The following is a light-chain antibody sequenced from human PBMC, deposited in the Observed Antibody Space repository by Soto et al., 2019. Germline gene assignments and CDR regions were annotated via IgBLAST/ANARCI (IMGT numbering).Light chain of an antibody. Sequence: DIQMTQSPSSVSASVGDTVTIACLASQYIGTWLAWYQQKPGKAPNLLIYGSSTLQTGVPSRFSGSGFGTDFTLTIDSLQPDDFASYFCQQTSSAPRTFGQGTKVDIK. V-gene: IGKV1-12*01. CDR2: GSS. J-gene: IGKJ1*01. CDR1: QYIGTW. CDR3: QQTSSAPRT.